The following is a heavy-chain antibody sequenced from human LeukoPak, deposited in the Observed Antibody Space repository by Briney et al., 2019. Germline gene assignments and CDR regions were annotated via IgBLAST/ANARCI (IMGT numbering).Heavy chain of an antibody. CDR1: GFTFSSYA. Sequence: SGGSLRLSCAASGFTFSSYAMHWVRQAPGKGLEWVAVISYDGSNKYYADSVKGRFTISRDNSKNTLYLQMNSLRAEDTAVYYCARGDLPQYYFDYWGQGTPVTVSS. CDR3: ARGDLPQYYFDY. J-gene: IGHJ4*02. V-gene: IGHV3-30-3*01. CDR2: ISYDGSNK. D-gene: IGHD5-24*01.